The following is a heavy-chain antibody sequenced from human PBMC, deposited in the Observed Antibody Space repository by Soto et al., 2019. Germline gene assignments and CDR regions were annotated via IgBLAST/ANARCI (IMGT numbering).Heavy chain of an antibody. J-gene: IGHJ4*02. CDR3: ARGDYAQLFDY. CDR2: IYHSGST. Sequence: SETLSLTCAVSGGSISSGGYSWSWIRQPPGKGLEWIGYIYHSGSTYYNPSLKSRVTISVDRSKNQFSLKLSSVTAADTAVYYCARGDYAQLFDYWGQGTLVTVS. CDR1: GGSISSGGYS. V-gene: IGHV4-30-2*01. D-gene: IGHD4-17*01.